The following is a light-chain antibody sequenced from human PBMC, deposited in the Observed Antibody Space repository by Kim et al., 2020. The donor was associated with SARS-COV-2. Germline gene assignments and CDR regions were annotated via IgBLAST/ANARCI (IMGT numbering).Light chain of an antibody. CDR1: QDISNS. CDR2: DAS. CDR3: HQYDDLPPT. J-gene: IGKJ2*01. Sequence: SASVGDRVTITCQASQDISNSLSWYQQKEGKAPKLLIYDASNLERGVPSRFSGSGSGTDFTFPISSLRPEDIATYFCHQYDDLPPTFGQGTKLEI. V-gene: IGKV1-33*01.